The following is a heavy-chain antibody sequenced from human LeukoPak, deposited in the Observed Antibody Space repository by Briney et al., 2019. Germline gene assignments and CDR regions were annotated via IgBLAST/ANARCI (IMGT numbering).Heavy chain of an antibody. V-gene: IGHV4-59*01. D-gene: IGHD2-8*02. CDR3: AREDHPGTVDY. Sequence: SETLSLTCTVSGGSISSYYWSWIRQPPGKGLEWIGYIYYSGSTNYNPSLKSRVTISVDTSKNQFSLKLSSVTAADTAVYYCAREDHPGTVDYWGQGTLVTVSS. CDR2: IYYSGST. CDR1: GGSISSYY. J-gene: IGHJ4*02.